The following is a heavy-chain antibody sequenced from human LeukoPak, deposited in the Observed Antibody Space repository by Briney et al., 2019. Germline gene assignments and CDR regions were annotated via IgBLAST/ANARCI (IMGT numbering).Heavy chain of an antibody. CDR3: ARDGSSWTTYYYYYGMDV. Sequence: GGYLRLSCAASGFTFSSYTMHWVRQPPGKAREWVSNIGTSITTIYYADSVKGRFTISRDNAKNSLYLQMNSLRAEDTAVYYCARDGSSWTTYYYYYGMDVWGQGTTVTVSS. J-gene: IGHJ6*02. CDR1: GFTFSSYT. V-gene: IGHV3-48*04. CDR2: IGTSITTI. D-gene: IGHD6-13*01.